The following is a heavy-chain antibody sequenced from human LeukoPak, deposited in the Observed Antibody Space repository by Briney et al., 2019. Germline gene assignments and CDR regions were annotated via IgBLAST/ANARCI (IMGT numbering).Heavy chain of an antibody. D-gene: IGHD5-18*01. CDR1: GFTFSSYS. CDR3: ARDTAMAPGYFDY. CDR2: ISSSSSYI. Sequence: PGGSLRLSCAASGFTFSSYSMNWVRQAPGKGLEWVSSISSSSSYIYYADSVKGRFTISRDNAKNSLYLQMNSLRAEDAAVYYCARDTAMAPGYFDYWGQGTLVTVSS. V-gene: IGHV3-21*01. J-gene: IGHJ4*02.